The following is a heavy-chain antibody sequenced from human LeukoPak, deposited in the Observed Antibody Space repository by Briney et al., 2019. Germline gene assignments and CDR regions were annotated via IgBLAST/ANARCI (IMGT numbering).Heavy chain of an antibody. CDR3: ADIDTAMVHFDY. Sequence: HSGGSLRLSCAASGFTFSSYAMNWVRQAPGRGLEWVSAISGSGGSTYYADSVKGRFTISRDNSKNTLYLQMNSLRAEDTAVYYCADIDTAMVHFDYWGQGTLVTVSS. V-gene: IGHV3-23*01. CDR2: ISGSGGST. CDR1: GFTFSSYA. D-gene: IGHD5-18*01. J-gene: IGHJ4*02.